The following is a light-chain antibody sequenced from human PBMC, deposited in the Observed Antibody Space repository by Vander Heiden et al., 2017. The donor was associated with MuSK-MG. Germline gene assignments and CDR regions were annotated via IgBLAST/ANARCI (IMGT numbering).Light chain of an antibody. Sequence: EKVMTQSPATLSVSPGERATLSFRASQSVSSNLAWYQQKPGQAPRLLIYGASTRATGIPARFSGSGSGTEFTLTISSLQSEDFAVYYCQQYNNWPVTFGPGTKVDIK. CDR3: QQYNNWPVT. CDR2: GAS. J-gene: IGKJ3*01. V-gene: IGKV3-15*01. CDR1: QSVSSN.